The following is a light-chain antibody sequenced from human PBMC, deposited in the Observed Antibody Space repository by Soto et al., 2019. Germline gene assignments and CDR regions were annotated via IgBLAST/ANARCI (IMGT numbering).Light chain of an antibody. CDR3: QNYNYWPPAT. J-gene: IGKJ4*01. CDR2: GAS. CDR1: QNIRSN. Sequence: EILMTQSPSTLSVSPGERGTVSCRASQNIRSNVAWYQQRPGQAPRLLIFGASVRATGVPDTFSASGSGTDFTLTINSLQSEDSAVYYCQNYNYWPPATFGGGTKVDI. V-gene: IGKV3-15*01.